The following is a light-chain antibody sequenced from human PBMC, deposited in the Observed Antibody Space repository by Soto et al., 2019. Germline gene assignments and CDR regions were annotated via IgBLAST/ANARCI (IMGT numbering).Light chain of an antibody. CDR2: EVR. V-gene: IGLV2-14*01. CDR3: SSYTSSSTLEV. CDR1: RSDVGGYNF. Sequence: QPASVSGSPGQSITISCTGTRSDVGGYNFVSWYQQLPGKAPKLMIYEVRNRPSGVSNRFSGSKSGNTASLTISGLQAEDEADYYCSSYTSSSTLEVFGTGTKLTVL. J-gene: IGLJ1*01.